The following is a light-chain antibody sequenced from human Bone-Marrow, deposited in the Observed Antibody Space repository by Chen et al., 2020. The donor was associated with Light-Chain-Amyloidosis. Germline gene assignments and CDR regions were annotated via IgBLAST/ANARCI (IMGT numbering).Light chain of an antibody. CDR2: DDS. CDR3: QVWDRSSDRPV. Sequence: SYVLTQPSSVSVAPGQTARIACGGNNIGSTSVHWYQQTPDQAPLLVGYDDSDRPSGIPERLSGSNSGNTATLTISRVEAGDEADYYCQVWDRSSDRPVFGGGTKLTVL. J-gene: IGLJ3*02. CDR1: NIGSTS. V-gene: IGLV3-21*02.